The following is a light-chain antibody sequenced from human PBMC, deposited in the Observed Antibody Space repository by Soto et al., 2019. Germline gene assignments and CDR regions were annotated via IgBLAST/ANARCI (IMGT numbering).Light chain of an antibody. CDR1: QNVGTN. V-gene: IGKV3D-15*01. CDR3: QKYNNWGLS. CDR2: GSS. Sequence: IVLTQSPATLSVSPGEGVTLSCRASQNVGTNLAWYQQKPGQAPRLLIYGSSTRATGIPATFSGSGSGTEFTLTISSLQSEESAVYDCQKYNNWGLSFGGGTKVEIK. J-gene: IGKJ4*01.